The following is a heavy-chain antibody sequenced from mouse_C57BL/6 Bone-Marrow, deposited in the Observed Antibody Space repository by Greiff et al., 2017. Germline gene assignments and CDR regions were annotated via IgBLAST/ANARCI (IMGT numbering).Heavy chain of an antibody. V-gene: IGHV1-69*01. Sequence: VQLQQPGAELVMPGASVKLSCKASGYTFTSYWMHWVKQRPGQGLEWIGEIDPSDSYTNYNQKFKGKSTLTVDKSSSTAYMQLSSLTSEDSAVYYCARGRLYDGYYYYAMDYWGQGTSVTVSS. CDR2: IDPSDSYT. J-gene: IGHJ4*01. D-gene: IGHD2-3*01. CDR1: GYTFTSYW. CDR3: ARGRLYDGYYYYAMDY.